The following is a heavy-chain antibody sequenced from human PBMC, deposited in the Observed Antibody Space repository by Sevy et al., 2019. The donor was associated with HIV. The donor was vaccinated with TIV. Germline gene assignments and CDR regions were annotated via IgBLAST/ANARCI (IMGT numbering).Heavy chain of an antibody. CDR2: ISSGSSTK. V-gene: IGHV3-48*03. D-gene: IGHD3-9*01. J-gene: IGHJ6*04. CDR1: GFTLSSHE. Sequence: GGSLRLSCEASGFTLSSHEMNWVRQVPGKGLEWVSDISSGSSTKFYTDSVKGRFTISRDNAKNSLYLQMDSLRVEDTAVYYCARDAQETGPKYSYFMDVWGKGTTVTVSS. CDR3: ARDAQETGPKYSYFMDV.